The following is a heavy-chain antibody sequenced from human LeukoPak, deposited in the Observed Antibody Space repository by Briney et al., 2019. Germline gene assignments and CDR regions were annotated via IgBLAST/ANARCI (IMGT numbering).Heavy chain of an antibody. Sequence: GGSLRLSCAASGFTFSSYSMNWVRQAPGKGLEWVSYISSSSSTIYYADSVKGRFTISRDNAKNSLYLQMNSLRAEDTAVYYCARDSQLERQVGDYWGQGTLVTVSS. V-gene: IGHV3-48*01. CDR3: ARDSQLERQVGDY. CDR2: ISSSSSTI. D-gene: IGHD1-1*01. J-gene: IGHJ4*02. CDR1: GFTFSSYS.